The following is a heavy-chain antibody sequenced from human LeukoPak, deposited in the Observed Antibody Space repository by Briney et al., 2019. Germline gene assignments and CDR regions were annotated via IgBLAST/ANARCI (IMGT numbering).Heavy chain of an antibody. Sequence: GGSLRLSCATSGFTFSSYAMSWVRQAPGKGLEWVSGIGASGGSTYYADSVKGRFTISRDNSKNTLYLQMNSLRTEDTAVYYCAKAEGYDILTGPDYWGQGTLVTVSS. D-gene: IGHD3-9*01. CDR2: IGASGGST. J-gene: IGHJ4*02. CDR3: AKAEGYDILTGPDY. V-gene: IGHV3-23*01. CDR1: GFTFSSYA.